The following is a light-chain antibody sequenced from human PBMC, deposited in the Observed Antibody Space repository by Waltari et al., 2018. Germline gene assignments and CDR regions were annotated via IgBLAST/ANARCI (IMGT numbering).Light chain of an antibody. Sequence: QSALTQPASWSGSPGQSIIISCTGTSVDIGGYAYVSWYQQPPGKAPKRLIYDVSNRPSGVSDRFSGTKSGNTASLTISGLQVEDEADYYCCSYTNILTWVFGGGTKLTVL. J-gene: IGLJ3*02. CDR1: SVDIGGYAY. V-gene: IGLV2-14*03. CDR3: CSYTNILTWV. CDR2: DVS.